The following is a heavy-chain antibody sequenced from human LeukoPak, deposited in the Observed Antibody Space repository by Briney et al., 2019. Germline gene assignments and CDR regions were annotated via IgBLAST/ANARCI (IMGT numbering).Heavy chain of an antibody. CDR2: LSGGGGSI. J-gene: IGHJ4*02. D-gene: IGHD2-8*01. CDR1: GFRFCTYG. V-gene: IGHV3-23*01. CDR3: AKVSGYCSNGVCYTHDY. Sequence: GGSLRLSCTTSGFRFCTYGIHWVRQAPGKGLEWVSALSGGGGSIYYADSVKGRFTISRDNSKTTLYLQMNSLRAEDTAVYYCAKVSGYCSNGVCYTHDYWGQGTLVTVSS.